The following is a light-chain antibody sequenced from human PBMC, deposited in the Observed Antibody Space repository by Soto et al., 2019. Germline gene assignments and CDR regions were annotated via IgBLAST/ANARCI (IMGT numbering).Light chain of an antibody. Sequence: DIVVTQSPLSLPVTPGEPASISCRSSQSLLHNNGYNYLDWYLQKPGQSPQLLIYLGSNRASGVPDRFSGSGSGTDFTLKISRVEADDVGVYYCLQTVQIPWTFGQWTTMAIK. J-gene: IGKJ1*01. CDR1: QSLLHNNGYNY. CDR2: LGS. V-gene: IGKV2-28*01. CDR3: LQTVQIPWT.